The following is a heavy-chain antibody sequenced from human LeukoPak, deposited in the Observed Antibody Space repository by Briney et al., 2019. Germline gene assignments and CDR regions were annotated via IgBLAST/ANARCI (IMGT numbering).Heavy chain of an antibody. Sequence: ASVTVSCKAYGGTFSSYAISWVRQAPGQGLEWMGWINAGNGNTKYSQKFQGRVTITRDTSASTAYMELSSLRSEDTAVYYCARNRRANWFDPWGQGTLVTVSS. CDR3: ARNRRANWFDP. J-gene: IGHJ5*02. CDR2: INAGNGNT. CDR1: GGTFSSYA. V-gene: IGHV1-3*01.